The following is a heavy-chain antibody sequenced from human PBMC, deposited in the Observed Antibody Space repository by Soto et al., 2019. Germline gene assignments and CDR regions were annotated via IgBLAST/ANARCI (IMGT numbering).Heavy chain of an antibody. CDR2: ISSSGTTI. Sequence: GGSLRLSCVASEFTFSSYAMNWVRQAPGKGLEWVSYISSSGTTIYYTDSVKGRFTISRDNAKKSLYLQMNSFRAEDTAVYYCVRFGGAAAGPGDYWGQGT. CDR3: VRFGGAAAGPGDY. CDR1: EFTFSSYA. D-gene: IGHD6-13*01. V-gene: IGHV3-48*03. J-gene: IGHJ4*02.